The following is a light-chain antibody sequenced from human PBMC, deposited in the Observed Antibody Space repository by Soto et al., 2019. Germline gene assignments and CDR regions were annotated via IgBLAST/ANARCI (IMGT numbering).Light chain of an antibody. CDR1: STDPATYDL. CDR2: EVS. Sequence: QSALTQPASVSGSPGQSITISCTGTSTDPATYDLVSWYQQHPGKAPQLIIYEVSNRPSGVSNRFSGSKSGNTASLTISGLQAEDEADYYCSSYTSSSTLRFGGGTKLTVL. J-gene: IGLJ2*01. V-gene: IGLV2-14*02. CDR3: SSYTSSSTLR.